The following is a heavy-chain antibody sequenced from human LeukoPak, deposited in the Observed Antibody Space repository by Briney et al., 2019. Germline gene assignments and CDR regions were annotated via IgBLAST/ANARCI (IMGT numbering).Heavy chain of an antibody. V-gene: IGHV3-7*01. J-gene: IGHJ3*02. CDR3: ARSRWYDSVTGNAFDI. D-gene: IGHD3-22*01. CDR1: GFTFDDYG. CDR2: IKQDGSEK. Sequence: PGGSLRLSCAASGFTFDDYGMSWVRQAPGKGLEWVANIKQDGSEKYYVDSVKGRFTISRDNAKNSLYLQMNSLRAEDTAVYYCARSRWYDSVTGNAFDIWGQGTMVTVSS.